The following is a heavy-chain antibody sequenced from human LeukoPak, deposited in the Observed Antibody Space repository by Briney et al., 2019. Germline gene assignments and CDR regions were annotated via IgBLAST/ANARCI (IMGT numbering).Heavy chain of an antibody. CDR1: GFTFSSYW. D-gene: IGHD6-19*01. Sequence: GGSLRLSCAVSGFTFSSYWMSWVRQAPGKGLEWVANIKQDGSEKYDVDSVKGRFPISRDNAKNSLYLQMNSLRAEDTAVYYCARWLSSGWFDYWGQGTLVTVSS. CDR2: IKQDGSEK. V-gene: IGHV3-7*01. J-gene: IGHJ4*02. CDR3: ARWLSSGWFDY.